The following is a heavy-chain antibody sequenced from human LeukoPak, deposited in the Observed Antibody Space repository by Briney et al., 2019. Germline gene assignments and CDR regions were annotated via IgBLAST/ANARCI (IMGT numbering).Heavy chain of an antibody. D-gene: IGHD4-17*01. J-gene: IGHJ2*01. Sequence: PGGSLRLSCAASGFTFSSYGMHWVRQAPGKGLEWVAVISYDGSNKYYADSVKGRFTISRDNSKNTLYLQMNSLRAEDTAVYYCARRGYGDYSSWYFDLWGRGTLVTVSS. CDR1: GFTFSSYG. CDR3: ARRGYGDYSSWYFDL. V-gene: IGHV3-30*03. CDR2: ISYDGSNK.